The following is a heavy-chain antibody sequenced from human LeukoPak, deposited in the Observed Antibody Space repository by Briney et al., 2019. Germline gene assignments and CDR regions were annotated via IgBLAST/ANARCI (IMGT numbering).Heavy chain of an antibody. CDR3: AREWRWLQSLDY. J-gene: IGHJ4*02. Sequence: PGGSLRLSCAASGFTFSSYGMHWVRQAPGKGLEWVAVIWYDGSNKYYADSVKGRFTISRDNSKNTLYLQMNSLRAEDTAVYYCAREWRWLQSLDYWGQGTLVTVSS. CDR2: IWYDGSNK. D-gene: IGHD5-24*01. V-gene: IGHV3-33*01. CDR1: GFTFSSYG.